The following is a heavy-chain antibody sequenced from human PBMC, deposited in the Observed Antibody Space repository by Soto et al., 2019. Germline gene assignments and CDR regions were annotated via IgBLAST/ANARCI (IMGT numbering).Heavy chain of an antibody. J-gene: IGHJ3*02. D-gene: IGHD3-3*01. CDR2: INHSGSA. CDR3: ARGRSGYSWRGAFQI. V-gene: IGHV4-34*01. Sequence: SATLSLTCAVYGGSISGYYWTWIRQPPGKGLEWIGEINHSGSANYNPSLKSRVTISLDTSKNQFSLKLNSVTAADTAVYYCARGRSGYSWRGAFQIWGQGTMVTVSS. CDR1: GGSISGYY.